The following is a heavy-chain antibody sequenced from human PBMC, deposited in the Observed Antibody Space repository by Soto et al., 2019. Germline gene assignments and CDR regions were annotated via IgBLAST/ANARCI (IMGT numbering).Heavy chain of an antibody. D-gene: IGHD3-3*01. V-gene: IGHV5-51*01. CDR1: GYSFTSYW. J-gene: IGHJ6*02. Sequence: GESLKISCKGSGYSFTSYWIGWVRQMPGKGLEWMGIIYPGDSDTRYSPSFQGQVTISADQSISTAYLQWSSLKASDTAMYYCATTLYDFWSGYFLGLGMDVWGQGTTVTVSS. CDR3: ATTLYDFWSGYFLGLGMDV. CDR2: IYPGDSDT.